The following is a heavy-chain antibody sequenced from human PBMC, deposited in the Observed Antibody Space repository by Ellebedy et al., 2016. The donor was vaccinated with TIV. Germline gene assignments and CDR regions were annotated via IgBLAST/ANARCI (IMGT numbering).Heavy chain of an antibody. V-gene: IGHV3-30-3*01. CDR1: GFTVSTYA. D-gene: IGHD3-10*01. CDR3: ATTMIRGLIKDFNWFDP. J-gene: IGHJ5*02. CDR2: ISYDGSNK. Sequence: GGSLRLSXVASGFTVSTYAMHWVRQAPGKGLEWVALISYDGSNKYYADSAKGRFTISRDNSKSMLYLQMKSLRVEDTAVYYCATTMIRGLIKDFNWFDPWGQGTLVTVSS.